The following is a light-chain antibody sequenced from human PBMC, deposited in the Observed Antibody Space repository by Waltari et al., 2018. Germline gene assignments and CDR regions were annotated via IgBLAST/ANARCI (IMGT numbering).Light chain of an antibody. V-gene: IGKV3-20*01. J-gene: IGKJ1*01. CDR2: DAS. CDR3: QNYVRLPAT. CDR1: QSVGRY. Sequence: EIVLTQSPGTLSLSPGERANLACRASQSVGRYLAWYQQKPGQAPRLLLSDASRRATGIPDRFSGSGSGTDFSLTISRLEPEDFAVYYCQNYVRLPATFGQGTKVEI.